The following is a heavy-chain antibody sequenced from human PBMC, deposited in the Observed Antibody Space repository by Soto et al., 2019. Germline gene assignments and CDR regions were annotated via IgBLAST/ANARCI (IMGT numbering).Heavy chain of an antibody. CDR2: IYYSGST. V-gene: IGHV4-61*08. Sequence: PSETLSLTCAVSGGSISSGGYSWSWIRQPPGKGLEWIGYIYYSGSTNYNPSLKSRVTISVDTSKNQFSLKLSSVTAADTAVYYCARRDEYDSNAFDIWGQGTMVTVSS. J-gene: IGHJ3*02. CDR1: GGSISSGGYS. D-gene: IGHD3-22*01. CDR3: ARRDEYDSNAFDI.